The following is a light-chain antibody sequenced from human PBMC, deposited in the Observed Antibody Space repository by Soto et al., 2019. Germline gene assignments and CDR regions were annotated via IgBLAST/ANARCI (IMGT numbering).Light chain of an antibody. CDR1: QSVSTSY. CDR3: QQYGSVPLT. V-gene: IGKV3-20*01. CDR2: GAS. Sequence: EIVLTQSPGTLSLSPGERATLSCRACQSVSTSYLAWYQQKPGQAPRLLIYGASSRATGIPARFSGSGSGADFTLTISRLEPEDFAVYYCQQYGSVPLTFGGGTKVEIK. J-gene: IGKJ4*01.